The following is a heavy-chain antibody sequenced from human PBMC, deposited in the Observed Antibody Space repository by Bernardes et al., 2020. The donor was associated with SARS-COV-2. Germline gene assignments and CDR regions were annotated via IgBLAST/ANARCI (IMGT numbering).Heavy chain of an antibody. CDR3: ARDALGQQLSFPYYYYYGMDV. Sequence: SETLSLTCAVYGGSFSGYYWSWIRQPPGKGLEWIGEINHSGSTNYNPSLKSRVTISVDTSKNQFSLKLSSVTAADTAVYYCARDALGQQLSFPYYYYYGMDVWGQGTTVTVSS. CDR2: INHSGST. D-gene: IGHD6-13*01. J-gene: IGHJ6*02. CDR1: GGSFSGYY. V-gene: IGHV4-34*01.